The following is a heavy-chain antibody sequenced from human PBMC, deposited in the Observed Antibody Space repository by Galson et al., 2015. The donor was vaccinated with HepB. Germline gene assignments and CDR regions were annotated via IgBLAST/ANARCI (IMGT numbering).Heavy chain of an antibody. D-gene: IGHD1-26*01. V-gene: IGHV3-30*04. CDR1: GFSLNSFV. J-gene: IGHJ4*02. Sequence: LRLSCAISGFSLNSFVMHWVRQAPGKGLEWVALIWFDGSKRYYADSVKGRFTFSRDNSKDTLYLQMDSLRVEDTAVYYCARDGGGWEVPPDYWGQGTLVTVST. CDR2: IWFDGSKR. CDR3: ARDGGGWEVPPDY.